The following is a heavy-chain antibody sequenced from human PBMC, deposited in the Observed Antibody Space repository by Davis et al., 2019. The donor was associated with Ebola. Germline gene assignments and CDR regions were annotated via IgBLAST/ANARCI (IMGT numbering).Heavy chain of an antibody. Sequence: GALKISCAASGFTFSSYWMSWVRQAPGKGLEWVANIKQDGSEKYYVDSVKGRITISRDNAKNSLYLQMNSLRAEDTAVYYCARGPPEDVVVVVVAADYWGQGTLVTVSS. V-gene: IGHV3-7*01. CDR2: IKQDGSEK. J-gene: IGHJ4*02. D-gene: IGHD2-15*01. CDR3: ARGPPEDVVVVVVAADY. CDR1: GFTFSSYW.